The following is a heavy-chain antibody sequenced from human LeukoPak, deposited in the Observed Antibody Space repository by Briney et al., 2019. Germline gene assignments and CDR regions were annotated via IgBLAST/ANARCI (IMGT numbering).Heavy chain of an antibody. CDR1: GGSISSYY. CDR3: ASEGERACSGGSCYSGWFDP. Sequence: SETLSLTCTVSGGSISSYYWSWIRQHPGKGLEWIGYIYYSGSTYYDPSLKSRVTISVDTSKNQFSLKLSSVTAADTAVYYCASEGERACSGGSCYSGWFDPWGQGTLVTVSS. CDR2: IYYSGST. J-gene: IGHJ5*02. V-gene: IGHV4-59*06. D-gene: IGHD2-15*01.